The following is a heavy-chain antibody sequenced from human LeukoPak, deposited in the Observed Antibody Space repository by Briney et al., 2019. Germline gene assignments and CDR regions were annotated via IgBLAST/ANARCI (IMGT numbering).Heavy chain of an antibody. CDR1: GYIFTGYY. J-gene: IGHJ3*02. CDR3: ARGGWQRDGDKDAFDI. D-gene: IGHD4-17*01. Sequence: GASVKVSCKASGYIFTGYYMHWVRQAPGQGLEWMGWINPNSGGTNYAQKFQGWVTMTRDTSISTAYMELSRLRSDDTAVYYCARGGWQRDGDKDAFDIWGQGTMVTVSS. V-gene: IGHV1-2*04. CDR2: INPNSGGT.